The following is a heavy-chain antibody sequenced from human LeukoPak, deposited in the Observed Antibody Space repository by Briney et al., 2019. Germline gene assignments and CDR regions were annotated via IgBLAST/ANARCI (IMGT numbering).Heavy chain of an antibody. CDR3: ARGHTVVVPAAISYMDV. CDR1: GGSFSGYY. CDR2: INHSGST. J-gene: IGHJ6*03. D-gene: IGHD2-2*01. Sequence: PSETLSLTCAVYGGSFSGYYWSWIRQPPGKGLEWIGAINHSGSTNYNPSLKSRVTISVDTSKNQFSLKLSSVTAADTAVYYCARGHTVVVPAAISYMDVWGKGTTVTVSS. V-gene: IGHV4-34*01.